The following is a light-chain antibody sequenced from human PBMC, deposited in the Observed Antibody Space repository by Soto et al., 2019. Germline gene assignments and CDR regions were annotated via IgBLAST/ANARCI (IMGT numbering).Light chain of an antibody. CDR2: DAS. CDR3: QQRSNWPLT. CDR1: QSVSSY. J-gene: IGKJ4*01. V-gene: IGKV3-11*01. Sequence: ESVLTQSPATLSLSPGERVTLSCRASQSVSSYLAWYQQKPGQAPRLLIYDASNRATGIPARFSGSGSGTDFTLTISSLEPEDFAVYYCQQRSNWPLTFGGGTKVDIK.